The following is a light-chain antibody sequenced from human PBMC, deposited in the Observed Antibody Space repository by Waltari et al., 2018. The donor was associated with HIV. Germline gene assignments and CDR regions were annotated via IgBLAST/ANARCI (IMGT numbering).Light chain of an antibody. CDR3: QQYGGSPWT. CDR1: QGVSSSY. J-gene: IGKJ1*01. Sequence: EIVMTQTPGTLSLSPGERATLSCRASQGVSSSYLAWYQHKPGQPPRLRIYGGSSRATGIPDRFSGSGSGTDFTLTISRLELEDFAVYYCQQYGGSPWTFGQGTKVEIK. V-gene: IGKV3-20*01. CDR2: GGS.